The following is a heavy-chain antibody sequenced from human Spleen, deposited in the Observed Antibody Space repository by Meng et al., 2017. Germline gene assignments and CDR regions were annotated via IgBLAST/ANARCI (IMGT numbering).Heavy chain of an antibody. Sequence: QEAVRHGGVGRLKPSETLALTCVVSCEAFMDYYWDWIRPPPRKGLEWIGENNYSGSTNYNPALESRATIAVDTSQNNLSLELSSVTAADSAVYYCARGPTTMAHDFDYWGQGTLVTVSS. CDR1: CEAFMDYY. J-gene: IGHJ4*02. CDR2: NNYSGST. V-gene: IGHV4-34*01. CDR3: ARGPTTMAHDFDY. D-gene: IGHD4-11*01.